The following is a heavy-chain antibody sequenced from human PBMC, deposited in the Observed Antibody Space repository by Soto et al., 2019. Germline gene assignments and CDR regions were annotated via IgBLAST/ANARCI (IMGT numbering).Heavy chain of an antibody. Sequence: QVQLQESGPGLVKPSQTLSLTCTVSGGSISSGDYYWSWIRQPPGKGLEWIGYIYYSGSTYYNPALKRRVTISVDTSKNQFSLKLSSVTAADTAVYYCARGIVVVITSSPTDAFDIWGQGTMVTVSS. V-gene: IGHV4-30-4*01. J-gene: IGHJ3*02. CDR3: ARGIVVVITSSPTDAFDI. D-gene: IGHD3-22*01. CDR1: GGSISSGDYY. CDR2: IYYSGST.